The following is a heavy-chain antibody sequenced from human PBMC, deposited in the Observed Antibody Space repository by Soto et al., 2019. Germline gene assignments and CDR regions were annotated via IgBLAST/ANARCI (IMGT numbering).Heavy chain of an antibody. CDR1: VGSISQHY. V-gene: IGHV4-4*07. J-gene: IGHJ5*02. D-gene: IGHD3-22*01. CDR3: ERDARSSGYPP. Sequence: PLQDSGPGLVKPSDTLSITCTVTVGSISQHYWSRIRQLAMKGLEWIGRSDTSRSTNYNPSSTSRVTISVDASKNQLSLKLSSVTAADTDVDYCERDARSSGYPPCGQRTLVPVSS. CDR2: SDTSRST.